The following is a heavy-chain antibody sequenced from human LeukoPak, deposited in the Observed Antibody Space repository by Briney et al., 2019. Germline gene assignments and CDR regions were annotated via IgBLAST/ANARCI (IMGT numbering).Heavy chain of an antibody. D-gene: IGHD2-2*01. V-gene: IGHV3-23*01. CDR3: AKSRTYCSSTSCYVLDH. J-gene: IGHJ4*02. CDR1: GFTFSSYA. Sequence: GGSLRLSCAASGFTFSSYAMSWVRQAPGKGLEWVSAISGSGGSTYYADSVKGRFTISRDNSKNTLYLQMNSLRAEDTAVYYCAKSRTYCSSTSCYVLDHWGQGTLVTVSS. CDR2: ISGSGGST.